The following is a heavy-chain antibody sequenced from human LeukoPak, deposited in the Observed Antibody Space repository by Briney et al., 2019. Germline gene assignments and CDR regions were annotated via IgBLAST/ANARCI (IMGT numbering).Heavy chain of an antibody. Sequence: GRSLRLSRAASGFTFSNYGMNWVRPAPGKGLEWVAVISYDGSSKYYADSLKGRFSISRDNSKNTLYLQMNSLRVEDTAVYYGAKGGEIVATFDYFDYWGQGTLVTVSS. CDR1: GFTFSNYG. CDR2: ISYDGSSK. J-gene: IGHJ4*02. D-gene: IGHD5-12*01. V-gene: IGHV3-30*18. CDR3: AKGGEIVATFDYFDY.